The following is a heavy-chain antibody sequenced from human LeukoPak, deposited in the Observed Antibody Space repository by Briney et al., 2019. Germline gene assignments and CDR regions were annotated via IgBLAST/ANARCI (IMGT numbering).Heavy chain of an antibody. D-gene: IGHD3-10*01. J-gene: IGHJ5*02. Sequence: GRSLRLSCAASGFTFSSYGMHWVRQAPGKGLEWVAVISYDGSNKYYADSVKGRFTISRDNSKNTLYLQMNSLRAEDTAVYYCAKSYDGSGSPDPFRFDPWGQGTLVTVSS. CDR2: ISYDGSNK. CDR3: AKSYDGSGSPDPFRFDP. CDR1: GFTFSSYG. V-gene: IGHV3-30*18.